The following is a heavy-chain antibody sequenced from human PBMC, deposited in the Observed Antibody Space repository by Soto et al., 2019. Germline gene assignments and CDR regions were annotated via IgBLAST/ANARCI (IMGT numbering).Heavy chain of an antibody. Sequence: PGGSXRLSCSASVFTFIIYCISWVRHAPGKGLEWVANIKQDGSEKYYVDSVKGRFTISRDNAKNSLYLQMNSLRAEDTAVYYCARDEPSGYYMYWLEPWGQGTLV. D-gene: IGHD3-3*01. V-gene: IGHV3-7*01. CDR2: IKQDGSEK. CDR1: VFTFIIYC. CDR3: ARDEPSGYYMYWLEP. J-gene: IGHJ5*02.